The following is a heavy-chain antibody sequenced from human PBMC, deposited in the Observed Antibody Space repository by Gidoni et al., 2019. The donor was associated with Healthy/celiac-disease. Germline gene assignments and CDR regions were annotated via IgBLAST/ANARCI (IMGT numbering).Heavy chain of an antibody. CDR1: GFTFSSYG. CDR3: ANGIAAAGGETGVGYAGVIRYEY. V-gene: IGHV3-30*18. D-gene: IGHD6-13*01. J-gene: IGHJ4*02. Sequence: QVQLVESGGGVVQPVRSLRLSCAAPGFTFSSYGMPGLRPAPGKGLEWVAVISYEGSNKYKADSVKGRFTISRENSKNMLYLQMNSLRAEDTAVYYCANGIAAAGGETGVGYAGVIRYEYWGQGTLVTVSS. CDR2: ISYEGSNK.